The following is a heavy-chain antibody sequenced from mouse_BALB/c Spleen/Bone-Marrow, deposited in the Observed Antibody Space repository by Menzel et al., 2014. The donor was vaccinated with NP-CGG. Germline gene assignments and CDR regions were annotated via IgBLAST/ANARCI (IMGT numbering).Heavy chain of an antibody. Sequence: VQLQQSGPELVKPGASVKISCKASGYSFTGYYMHWVKQSHGNSLDWIGYIYPYNGVSSYNQKFKGKATLTVDESSSTTYMELRSLASDDSAVYSCESRGEYFDVWGAGTTVTVSS. CDR3: ESRGEYFDV. CDR1: GYSFTGYY. V-gene: IGHV1-31*01. CDR2: IYPYNGVS. J-gene: IGHJ1*01.